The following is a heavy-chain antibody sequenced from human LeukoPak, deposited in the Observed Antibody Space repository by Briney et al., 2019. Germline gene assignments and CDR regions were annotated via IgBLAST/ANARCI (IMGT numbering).Heavy chain of an antibody. CDR2: IWSDGSNE. J-gene: IGHJ6*02. V-gene: IGHV3-33*08. D-gene: IGHD2-15*01. CDR3: ARATALDCSGGRCYYYGMDV. Sequence: QPGGSLRLSCAASGFTFSSYEMNWVRQAPGKGLEWVAVIWSDGSNEYYADSVKGRFTISRDNSKNTLYLQMNSLRAEDTAVYYCARATALDCSGGRCYYYGMDVWGQGTTVTASS. CDR1: GFTFSSYE.